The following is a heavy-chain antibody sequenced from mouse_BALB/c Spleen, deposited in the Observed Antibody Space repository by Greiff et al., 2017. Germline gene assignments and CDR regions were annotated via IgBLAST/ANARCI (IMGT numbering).Heavy chain of an antibody. Sequence: EVKLVESGGGLVQPGGSLRLSCATSGFTFSDFYMEWVRQPPGKRLEWIAASRNKANDYTTEYSASVKGRFIVSRDTSQSILYLQMNALRAEDTAIDYCARDGDYDAFFDYWGQGTTLTVSS. D-gene: IGHD2-4*01. J-gene: IGHJ2*01. V-gene: IGHV7-1*02. CDR3: ARDGDYDAFFDY. CDR1: GFTFSDFY. CDR2: SRNKANDYTT.